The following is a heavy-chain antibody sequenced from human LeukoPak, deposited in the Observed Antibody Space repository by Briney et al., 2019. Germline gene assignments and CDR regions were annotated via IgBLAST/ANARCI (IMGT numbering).Heavy chain of an antibody. V-gene: IGHV1-2*02. CDR3: ARAGVYYDSSGYYDY. D-gene: IGHD3-22*01. CDR1: GYTFTGYY. J-gene: IGHJ4*02. Sequence: ASVKVSCKASGYTFTGYYMLWVRQAPGQGLEWMGWINPNSGATNYAQKFQGRVTMTRDTSISTAYMELSRVISDDTAVYYCARAGVYYDSSGYYDYWGQGTLVTVSS. CDR2: INPNSGAT.